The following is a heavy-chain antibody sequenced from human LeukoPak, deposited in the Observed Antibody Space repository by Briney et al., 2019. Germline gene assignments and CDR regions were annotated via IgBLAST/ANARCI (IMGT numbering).Heavy chain of an antibody. D-gene: IGHD3-9*01. J-gene: IGHJ4*02. Sequence: GGSLRLSCVASGFTFTKCAMSWIRQAPGKGLEWVAIITATGDTAYYADSVKGRFTISRDNSKNTLYLQMNSLRAEDTAVYYCAKGFYDILTGYYDVWGQGTLVTVSS. CDR2: ITATGDTA. V-gene: IGHV3-23*01. CDR3: AKGFYDILTGYYDV. CDR1: GFTFTKCA.